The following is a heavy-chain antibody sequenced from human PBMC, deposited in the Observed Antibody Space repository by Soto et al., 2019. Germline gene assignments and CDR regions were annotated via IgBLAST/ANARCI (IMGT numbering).Heavy chain of an antibody. CDR1: GGSISSSNW. D-gene: IGHD6-13*01. V-gene: IGHV4-4*02. CDR3: ATKAQQLVPFVDY. CDR2: IYHSGST. Sequence: PSETLSLTCAVSGGSISSSNWWSWVRQPPGKGLEWIGEIYHSGSTNYNPSLKSRVTISVDKSKNQFSLKLSSVTAADTAVYYCATKAQQLVPFVDYWGQGTLVTVSS. J-gene: IGHJ4*02.